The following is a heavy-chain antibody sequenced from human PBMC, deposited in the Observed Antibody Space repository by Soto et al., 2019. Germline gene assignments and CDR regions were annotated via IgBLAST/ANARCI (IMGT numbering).Heavy chain of an antibody. CDR2: IYDSGST. V-gene: IGHV4-59*01. D-gene: IGHD2-2*02. Sequence: QVQLQESGPGLVKPSEPLSLPCTVSGGSISSSYWSWMRQPPGKGLEWIGYIYDSGSTNYNPSLKSRVTRSVDTSKNQFSQKLSSVTAADTAVYYCAAHCRSTSCYTPFYYCMDVWGQGTKVTVSS. CDR3: AAHCRSTSCYTPFYYCMDV. J-gene: IGHJ6*02. CDR1: GGSISSSY.